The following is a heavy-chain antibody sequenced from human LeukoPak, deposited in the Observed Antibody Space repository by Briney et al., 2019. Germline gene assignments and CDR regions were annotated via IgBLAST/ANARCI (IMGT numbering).Heavy chain of an antibody. CDR2: IYPGVSDT. Sequence: GESLKISCKGSGYSFTSYWIGWVRQMPGKGLEWMGIIYPGVSDTRYSPSFQGQVTISADKSISTAYLQWSSLKASDTAMYYCARGGYYYGSGSYYYYGMDVWGQGTTVTVSS. D-gene: IGHD3-10*01. CDR3: ARGGYYYGSGSYYYYGMDV. J-gene: IGHJ6*02. V-gene: IGHV5-51*01. CDR1: GYSFTSYW.